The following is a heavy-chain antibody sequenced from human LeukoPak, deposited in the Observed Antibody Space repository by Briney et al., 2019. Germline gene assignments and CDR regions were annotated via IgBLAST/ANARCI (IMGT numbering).Heavy chain of an antibody. CDR2: ISSSSSTI. CDR1: GFTFDDYG. V-gene: IGHV3-48*01. J-gene: IGHJ6*03. Sequence: GGSLRLSCAASGFTFDDYGMNWVRQAPGKGLEWVSYISSSSSTIYYADSVKGRFTISRDNAKNSLYLQMNSLRAEDTAVYYCARDYYDSSGYYYFDYYYYYYMDVWGKGTTVTVSS. D-gene: IGHD3-22*01. CDR3: ARDYYDSSGYYYFDYYYYYYMDV.